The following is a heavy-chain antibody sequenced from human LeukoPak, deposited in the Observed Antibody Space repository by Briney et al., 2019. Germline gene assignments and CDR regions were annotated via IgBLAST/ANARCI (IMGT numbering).Heavy chain of an antibody. CDR2: MNPNSGNT. CDR3: ARVGIIVGADFDY. D-gene: IGHD1-26*01. J-gene: IGHJ4*02. Sequence: ASVKVSCTASGYTFTSYDINWVRQATGQGLEWMGWMNPNSGNTGYAQRFQGRVTMTRNTSISTAYMELSSLRSEDTAVYYCARVGIIVGADFDYWGQGTLVTVSS. CDR1: GYTFTSYD. V-gene: IGHV1-8*01.